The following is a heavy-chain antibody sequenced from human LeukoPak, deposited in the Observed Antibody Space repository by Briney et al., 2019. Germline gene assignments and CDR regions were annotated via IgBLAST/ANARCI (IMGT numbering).Heavy chain of an antibody. Sequence: ASVKVSCKASGYTFTSYDINWVRQATEQGLEWMGWMNPNSGNTGYAQKFQGRVTMTRNTSISTAYMELSSLRSEDTAVYYCARVEGDGIAVAGTGGWYYYYYGMDVWGQGTTVTVSS. CDR1: GYTFTSYD. CDR2: MNPNSGNT. J-gene: IGHJ6*02. D-gene: IGHD6-19*01. CDR3: ARVEGDGIAVAGTGGWYYYYYGMDV. V-gene: IGHV1-8*01.